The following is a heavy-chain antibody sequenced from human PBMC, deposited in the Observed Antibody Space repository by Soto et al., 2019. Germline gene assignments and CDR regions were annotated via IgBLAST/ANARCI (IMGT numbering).Heavy chain of an antibody. D-gene: IGHD4-17*01. Sequence: GGSLRLSCAASGFTFTNYNMHWVRQAPGKGLEWVSYISSSSSTIYYADSVKGRFTISRDNAKNSLYLQMNSLRAEDTAVYYCAREVRAVTPKPHYFQHWGQGTLVTVSS. V-gene: IGHV3-48*01. CDR1: GFTFTNYN. CDR2: ISSSSSTI. CDR3: AREVRAVTPKPHYFQH. J-gene: IGHJ1*01.